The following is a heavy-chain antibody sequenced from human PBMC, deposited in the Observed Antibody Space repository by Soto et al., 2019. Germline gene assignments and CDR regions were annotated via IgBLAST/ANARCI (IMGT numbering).Heavy chain of an antibody. Sequence: GGSLRLSCAASGFTFSSYAMSWVRQAPGKGLEWVSAISGSGGSTYYADSVKGRFTISRDNSKNTLYLQMNSLRAEDTAVYYCAKDTVLMVYAIGGWFDPWGQGTLVTVSS. J-gene: IGHJ5*02. CDR3: AKDTVLMVYAIGGWFDP. CDR2: ISGSGGST. D-gene: IGHD2-8*01. CDR1: GFTFSSYA. V-gene: IGHV3-23*01.